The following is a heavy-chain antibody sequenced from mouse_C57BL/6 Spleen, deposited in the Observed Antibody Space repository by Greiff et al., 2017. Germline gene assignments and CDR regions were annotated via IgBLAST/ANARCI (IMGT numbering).Heavy chain of an antibody. V-gene: IGHV3-6*01. J-gene: IGHJ3*01. CDR1: GYSITSGYY. D-gene: IGHD2-3*01. CDR3: APFYDGYPWFAY. Sequence: EVKLQESGPGLVKPSQSLSLTCSVTGYSITSGYYWNWIRQFPGNKLEWMGYISYDGSNNYNPSLKNRISITRDTSKNQFFLKLNSVTTEDTATYYCAPFYDGYPWFAYWGQGTLVTVSA. CDR2: ISYDGSN.